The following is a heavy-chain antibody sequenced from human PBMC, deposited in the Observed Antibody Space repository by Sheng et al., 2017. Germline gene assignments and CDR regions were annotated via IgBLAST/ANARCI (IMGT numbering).Heavy chain of an antibody. V-gene: IGHV3-48*03. Sequence: EVQLVESGGGLVQPGGSLRLSCAASGFTFSSYEMNWVRQAPGKGLEWVSYISSSGSTIYYADSVKGRFTISRDNAKNSLYLQMNSLRAEDTAVYYCARLNEVVTNYYYYGMDVWGQGTTVTVSS. CDR1: GFTFSSYE. CDR2: ISSSGSTI. D-gene: IGHD2-21*02. J-gene: IGHJ6*02. CDR3: ARLNEVVTNYYYYGMDV.